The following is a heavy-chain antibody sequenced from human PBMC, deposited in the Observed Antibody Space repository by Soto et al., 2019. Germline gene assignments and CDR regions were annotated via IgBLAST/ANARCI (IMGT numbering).Heavy chain of an antibody. D-gene: IGHD1-26*01. CDR1: GFTLDDYA. CDR3: AKEIVGAPGWFDP. Sequence: GGSLRLSCAASGFTLDDYAMHWVLQAPGKGLEWVSGISWNSGSIGYADSVKGRFTISRDNAKNSLYLQMNSLRAEDTALYYCAKEIVGAPGWFDPSGQGTLVTVSS. J-gene: IGHJ5*02. V-gene: IGHV3-9*01. CDR2: ISWNSGSI.